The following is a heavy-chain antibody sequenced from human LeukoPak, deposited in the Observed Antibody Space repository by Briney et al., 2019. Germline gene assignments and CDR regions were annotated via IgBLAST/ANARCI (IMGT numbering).Heavy chain of an antibody. V-gene: IGHV1-2*02. J-gene: IGHJ4*02. D-gene: IGHD3-22*01. Sequence: ASVKVSCKASGYTFTGYYMHWVRQAPGQGLEWMGWINPNSGGTNYAQKFQGRVTITADESTSTAYMELSSLRSEDTAVYYCARTRENEYYYDSSGYPLTFDYWGQGTLVTVSS. CDR1: GYTFTGYY. CDR3: ARTRENEYYYDSSGYPLTFDY. CDR2: INPNSGGT.